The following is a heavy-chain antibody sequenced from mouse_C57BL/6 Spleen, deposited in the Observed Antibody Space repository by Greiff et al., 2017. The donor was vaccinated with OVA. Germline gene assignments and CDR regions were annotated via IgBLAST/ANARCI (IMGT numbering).Heavy chain of an antibody. V-gene: IGHV5-17*01. Sequence: VKLMESGGGLVKPGGSLKLSCAASGFTFSDYGMHWVRQAPEKGLEWVAYISSGSSTLLYADTVKGRFTISRDNAKNTLFLQMTSLRSEDTAMYYCARCWLRRGYYFDYWGQGTTLTVSS. CDR1: GFTFSDYG. CDR2: ISSGSSTL. D-gene: IGHD2-2*01. CDR3: ARCWLRRGYYFDY. J-gene: IGHJ2*01.